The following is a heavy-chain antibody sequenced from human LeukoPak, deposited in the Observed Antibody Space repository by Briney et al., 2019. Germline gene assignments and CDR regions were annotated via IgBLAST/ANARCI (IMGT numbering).Heavy chain of an antibody. Sequence: ASVKVSCKASGYTFTGYYMHWVRQAPGQGLEWMGWINPVSGGTNHAQKFDGRVTMTRDTSINIAYMELSRLRSDDTAVYFCGREAASTGWYGGLSYWGQGTLVIVSS. J-gene: IGHJ4*02. D-gene: IGHD6-19*01. CDR3: GREAASTGWYGGLSY. CDR1: GYTFTGYY. CDR2: INPVSGGT. V-gene: IGHV1-2*02.